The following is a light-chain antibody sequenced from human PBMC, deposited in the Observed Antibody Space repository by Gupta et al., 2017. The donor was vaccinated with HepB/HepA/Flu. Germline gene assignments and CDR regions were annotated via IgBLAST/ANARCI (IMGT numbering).Light chain of an antibody. Sequence: DILMTQSPSSLSASVGDRVTITCRASQSISSYLNWYQQKPGKAPKLLIYAASRLQSGVPSRFSGSGSGTDFTLTISSLQPEDFATYYCQQSDSTPHTFGQGTKVEIK. V-gene: IGKV1-39*01. CDR1: QSISSY. CDR3: QQSDSTPHT. J-gene: IGKJ1*01. CDR2: AAS.